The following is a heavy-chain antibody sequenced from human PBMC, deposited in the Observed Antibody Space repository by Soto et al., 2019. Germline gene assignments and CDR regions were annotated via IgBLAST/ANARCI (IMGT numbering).Heavy chain of an antibody. Sequence: WSRRLSCAASVFTFSRDGMSWVRQAPGKGLEWVSLITDNGGSTYYADSVKGRFTISRDNTKNTLFLQMNSLRAEDTAVYYYDSSGYPNWFDPWGQGTLVTVSS. CDR2: ITDNGGST. J-gene: IGHJ5*02. D-gene: IGHD3-22*01. CDR3: DSSGYPNWFDP. V-gene: IGHV3-23*01. CDR1: VFTFSRDG.